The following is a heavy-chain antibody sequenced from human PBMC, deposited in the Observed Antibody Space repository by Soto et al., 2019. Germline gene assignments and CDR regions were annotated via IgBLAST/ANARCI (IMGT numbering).Heavy chain of an antibody. CDR1: GFTFTSSA. J-gene: IGHJ4*02. Sequence: SVKVSCKASGFTFTSSAMQWVRQARGQRLEWIGWIVVGSGNTNYAQKFQERVTITRDMSTSTAYMELSSLRSEDTAVYYCAASSTDLEWLLSPFYWGQGTLVTVSS. D-gene: IGHD3-3*01. CDR3: AASSTDLEWLLSPFY. V-gene: IGHV1-58*02. CDR2: IVVGSGNT.